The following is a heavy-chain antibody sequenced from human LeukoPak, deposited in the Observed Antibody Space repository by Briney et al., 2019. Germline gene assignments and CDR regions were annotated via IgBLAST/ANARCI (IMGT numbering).Heavy chain of an antibody. CDR1: GFSLNTSGVG. Sequence: SGPTLVNPTQTLTLTCTFSGFSLNTSGVGVGWIRQPPGKALEWLALIYWDDDKRYSPSLESRLTITKDTSKNQVLLRMTKVDPVDTATYYCVRTTYGYWFDPWGQGTLVTVSS. CDR2: IYWDDDK. D-gene: IGHD1-14*01. J-gene: IGHJ5*02. V-gene: IGHV2-5*02. CDR3: VRTTYGYWFDP.